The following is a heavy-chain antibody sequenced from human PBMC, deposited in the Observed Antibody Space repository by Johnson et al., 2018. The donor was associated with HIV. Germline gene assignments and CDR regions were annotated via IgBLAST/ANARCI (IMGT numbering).Heavy chain of an antibody. D-gene: IGHD3-22*01. CDR2: IRYDGSNK. Sequence: QMQLVESGGGVVQPGGSLRLSCAASGFTFSSYGMHWVRQAPGKGLEWVAFIRYDGSNKYYADSVKGRFTISRDNSKNTLYLQMNSLRAEDTAVYYCAKDNYYYDSSGYYPDAFDIWGQGTMVTVSS. V-gene: IGHV3-30*02. J-gene: IGHJ3*02. CDR3: AKDNYYYDSSGYYPDAFDI. CDR1: GFTFSSYG.